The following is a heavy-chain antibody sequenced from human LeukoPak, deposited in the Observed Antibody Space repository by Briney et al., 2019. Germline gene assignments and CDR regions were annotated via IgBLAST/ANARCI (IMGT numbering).Heavy chain of an antibody. V-gene: IGHV3-30*03. CDR2: ISYDGSNK. D-gene: IGHD2-8*01. CDR3: VREDRILLGNDAFDI. Sequence: AGGSLRLSCAASGFTFSSYGMHWVRQAPGKGLEWVAVISYDGSNKYYADSVKGRFTISRDNSKNTLYLQMNSLRGEDTAVYYCVREDRILLGNDAFDIWGQGTMVTVSS. J-gene: IGHJ3*02. CDR1: GFTFSSYG.